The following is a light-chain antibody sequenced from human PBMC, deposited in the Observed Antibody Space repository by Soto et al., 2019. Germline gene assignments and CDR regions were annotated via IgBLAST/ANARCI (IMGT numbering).Light chain of an antibody. J-gene: IGKJ3*01. Sequence: EIVMTQSPATLSVSPGERATLSCRASHSVSSNLAWYQQKPGQAPRLLIYDGSNRATGIPARFSGSGSGTEFTLTISSLQSEDFAVYYCQQYNNWPPIFTFGPGTKVYIK. CDR3: QQYNNWPPIFT. V-gene: IGKV3-15*01. CDR2: DGS. CDR1: HSVSSN.